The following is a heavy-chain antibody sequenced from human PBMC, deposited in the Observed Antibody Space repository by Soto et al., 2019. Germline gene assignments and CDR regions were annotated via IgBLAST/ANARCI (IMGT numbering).Heavy chain of an antibody. Sequence: EVQLVESGGGLVQPGGSLRLSCAASGFTFSSYSMNWVRQAPGKGLEWVSYISTSSSTIYFADSVKGRFTISRDNAKNSLYLQMNSLRAEDTAVYYCARYDYGSNGGAFDIWGQGTMVTVSS. D-gene: IGHD4-17*01. CDR1: GFTFSSYS. J-gene: IGHJ3*02. CDR2: ISTSSSTI. V-gene: IGHV3-48*01. CDR3: ARYDYGSNGGAFDI.